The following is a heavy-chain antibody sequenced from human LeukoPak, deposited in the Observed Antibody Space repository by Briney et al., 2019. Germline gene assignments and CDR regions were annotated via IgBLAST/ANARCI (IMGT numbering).Heavy chain of an antibody. Sequence: GGSLRLSCAASGFTFSSYEMNWVRQAPGKGLEWVSYISSSGSTIYYADSVKGRFTISRDNAKNSLYLQMSSLRAEDTAVYYCAKDPGYSSSWYANFDYWGQGTLVTVSS. CDR1: GFTFSSYE. CDR3: AKDPGYSSSWYANFDY. V-gene: IGHV3-48*03. CDR2: ISSSGSTI. J-gene: IGHJ4*02. D-gene: IGHD6-13*01.